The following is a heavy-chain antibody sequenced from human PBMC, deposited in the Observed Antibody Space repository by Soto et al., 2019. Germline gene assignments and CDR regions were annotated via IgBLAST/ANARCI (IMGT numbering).Heavy chain of an antibody. J-gene: IGHJ6*04. CDR2: IYYSGST. CDR1: GGSISSYY. V-gene: IGHV4-59*01. Sequence: SETLSLTCTVSGGSISSYYWSWIRQPPGKGLEWIGYIYYSGSTNYNPSLKSRVTISVDTSKNQFSLKLSSVTSSYSDVYCDARDVPLRHSCCGTDVCGKAAMVTVSS. CDR3: ARDVPLRHSCCGTDV.